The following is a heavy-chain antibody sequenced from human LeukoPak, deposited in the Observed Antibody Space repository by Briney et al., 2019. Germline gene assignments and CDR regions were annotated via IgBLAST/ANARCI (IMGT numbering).Heavy chain of an antibody. D-gene: IGHD3-16*02. Sequence: PSETLSLTCAVYGGSFSGYYWSWIRQPPGKGLEWIGEINHIGSTNYNPSLKSRVTISVDTSKNQFSLKLSSVPAADTAVYYCARAPYDYVWGSYRLNWFDPWGQGTLVTVSS. CDR3: ARAPYDYVWGSYRLNWFDP. J-gene: IGHJ5*02. CDR1: GGSFSGYY. V-gene: IGHV4-34*01. CDR2: INHIGST.